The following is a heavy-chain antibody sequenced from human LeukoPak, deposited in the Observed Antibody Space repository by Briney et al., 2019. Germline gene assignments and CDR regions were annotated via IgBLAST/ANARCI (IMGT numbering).Heavy chain of an antibody. CDR2: INDDGSDT. CDR3: VRGGPSTWS. V-gene: IGHV3-74*01. Sequence: PGGSLRLSCAASGFNFGEFWMVWVRQTPGKGPVWVSRINDDGSDTTYADSVKGRFTISRDDAKNMLFLQMNSLRAEDTAVYYCVRGGPSTWSWGQGTLVTVSS. CDR1: GFNFGEFW. J-gene: IGHJ5*02. D-gene: IGHD2-15*01.